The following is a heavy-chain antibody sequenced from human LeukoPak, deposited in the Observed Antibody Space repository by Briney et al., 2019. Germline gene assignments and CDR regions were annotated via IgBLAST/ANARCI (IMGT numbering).Heavy chain of an antibody. CDR1: GFTFSSYA. Sequence: TGGSLRLSCAASGFTFSSYAMNWVRQAPGKGLEWVSGMSNSGGSTYYADSVKGRFTISRDNSKNTLYLQMNSLRAEDTAVYYCAKETSSSFDYWGQGTLVTVSS. D-gene: IGHD6-6*01. CDR3: AKETSSSFDY. V-gene: IGHV3-23*01. J-gene: IGHJ4*02. CDR2: MSNSGGST.